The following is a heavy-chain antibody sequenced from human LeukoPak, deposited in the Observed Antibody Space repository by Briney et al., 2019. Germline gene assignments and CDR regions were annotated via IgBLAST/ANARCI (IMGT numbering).Heavy chain of an antibody. D-gene: IGHD3-10*01. CDR1: GYIFTNYG. V-gene: IGHV1-18*01. CDR2: INVYNGHT. Sequence: ASVRVSCKTSGYIFTNYGVSWVRQAPGQGLEWMGWINVYNGHTIYAQEFQGRVTLTTDTSTSTAHKDLRSLRSDDTAVYYCVRDSDHAPDYWGQGTLVTVSS. CDR3: VRDSDHAPDY. J-gene: IGHJ4*02.